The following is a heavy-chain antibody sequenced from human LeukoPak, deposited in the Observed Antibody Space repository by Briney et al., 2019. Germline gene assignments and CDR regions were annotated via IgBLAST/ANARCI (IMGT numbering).Heavy chain of an antibody. Sequence: GRSLRLSCAASGFTFSSYAMHWVRQAPGKGLEWVAVISYDGSNKYYADSVKGRFTISRDNSKNTLYLQMNSLRAEDTAVYYCARVKGDIVVVPAADNWFDPWGQGTLVTVSS. V-gene: IGHV3-30-3*01. CDR1: GFTFSSYA. D-gene: IGHD2-2*01. J-gene: IGHJ5*02. CDR2: ISYDGSNK. CDR3: ARVKGDIVVVPAADNWFDP.